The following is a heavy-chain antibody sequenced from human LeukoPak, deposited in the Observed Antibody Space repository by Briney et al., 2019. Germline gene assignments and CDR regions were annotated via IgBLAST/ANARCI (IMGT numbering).Heavy chain of an antibody. Sequence: GGSLRLSCAASGFTFSSYGMPWVRQAPGKGLEWVAVISYDGSNKYYADSVKGRFTISRDNSKNTLCLQMNSLRAEDTAVYYRTGGMDYDSSGYQLDYWGQGTLVTVSS. V-gene: IGHV3-30*03. D-gene: IGHD3-22*01. CDR2: ISYDGSNK. CDR3: TGGMDYDSSGYQLDY. J-gene: IGHJ4*02. CDR1: GFTFSSYG.